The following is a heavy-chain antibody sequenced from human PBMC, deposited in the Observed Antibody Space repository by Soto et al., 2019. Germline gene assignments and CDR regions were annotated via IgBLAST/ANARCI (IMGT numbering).Heavy chain of an antibody. CDR1: GGPISSGGYY. D-gene: IGHD5-18*01. V-gene: IGHV4-31*03. Sequence: PSETLSLTCTVSGGPISSGGYYWSWIRQHPGKGLEWIGYIYYSGSTYYNPSLKSRVTISVDTSKNQFSLKLSSVTAADTAVYYCARVRYSYGYPLWFDPWGQGTLVTVSS. CDR2: IYYSGST. J-gene: IGHJ5*02. CDR3: ARVRYSYGYPLWFDP.